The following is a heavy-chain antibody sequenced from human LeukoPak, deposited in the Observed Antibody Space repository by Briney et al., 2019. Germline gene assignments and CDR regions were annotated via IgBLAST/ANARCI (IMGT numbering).Heavy chain of an antibody. Sequence: SGTLSLTCAVSGGSISSSNWWSWVRQPPGKGLEWIGEIYHSGSTNYNPSLKSRVTISVGKSKNQFSLKLSSVTAADTAVYYCAREGHSSGLLYYLDYWGQGTLVTVSS. CDR2: IYHSGST. V-gene: IGHV4-4*02. CDR1: GGSISSSNW. CDR3: AREGHSSGLLYYLDY. J-gene: IGHJ4*02. D-gene: IGHD6-19*01.